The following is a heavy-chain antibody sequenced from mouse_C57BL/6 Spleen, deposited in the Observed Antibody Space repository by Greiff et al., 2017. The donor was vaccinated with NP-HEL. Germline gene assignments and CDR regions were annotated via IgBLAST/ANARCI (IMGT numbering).Heavy chain of an antibody. J-gene: IGHJ1*03. D-gene: IGHD1-1*01. V-gene: IGHV1-64*01. Sequence: QVQLQQPGAELVKPGASVKLSCKASGYTFTSYWMHWVKQRPGQGLEWIGMIHPNSGSTNYNEKFKSKATLTVDKSSSTAYMQLSSLTSEDSAVXYCAREADYYYGSSYYWYFDVWGTGTTVTVSS. CDR1: GYTFTSYW. CDR2: IHPNSGST. CDR3: AREADYYYGSSYYWYFDV.